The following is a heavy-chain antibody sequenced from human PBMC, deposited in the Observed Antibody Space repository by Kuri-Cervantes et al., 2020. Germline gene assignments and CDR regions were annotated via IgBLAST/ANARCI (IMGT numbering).Heavy chain of an antibody. J-gene: IGHJ6*02. Sequence: GESLKISCAASGFTVSSNYMSWVRQAPGTGLEWVSVIYSGGSTYYADSVKGRFTISRDNSKNTLYLQMNSLRAEDTAVYYCAKGGSCFNYYGMDVWGQGTTVTVSS. CDR2: IYSGGST. CDR1: GFTVSSNY. D-gene: IGHD2-15*01. CDR3: AKGGSCFNYYGMDV. V-gene: IGHV3-53*05.